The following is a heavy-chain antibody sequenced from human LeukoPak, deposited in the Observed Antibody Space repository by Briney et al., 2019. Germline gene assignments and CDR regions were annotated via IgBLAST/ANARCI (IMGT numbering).Heavy chain of an antibody. CDR3: ATVYYYGSGRRFFDY. Sequence: ASVKVSCKASGYTFTSYGISWVRQAPGQGLEWMGWISAYNGNTNYAQKLQGRVTMTTDTSTSTAYMELSSLRSEDTAVYYCATVYYYGSGRRFFDYWGQGTLVTVSS. CDR2: ISAYNGNT. CDR1: GYTFTSYG. V-gene: IGHV1-18*01. D-gene: IGHD3-10*01. J-gene: IGHJ4*02.